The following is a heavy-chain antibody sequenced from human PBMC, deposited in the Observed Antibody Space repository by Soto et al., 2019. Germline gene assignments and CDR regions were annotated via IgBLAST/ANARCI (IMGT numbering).Heavy chain of an antibody. CDR3: ARADCTGAYCYSWPFNYGVDV. D-gene: IGHD2-15*01. CDR2: IWYDGSNK. Sequence: QVQLVESGGGVVQPGGSLRLSCTTSGFTFNTYGMHWVRQAPGKGLEWVAIIWYDGSNKYYADSVKGRFTISRDNSKNTLYLQMNSLRAEDTALYYCARADCTGAYCYSWPFNYGVDVWGQGTRVTVSS. CDR1: GFTFNTYG. V-gene: IGHV3-33*08. J-gene: IGHJ6*02.